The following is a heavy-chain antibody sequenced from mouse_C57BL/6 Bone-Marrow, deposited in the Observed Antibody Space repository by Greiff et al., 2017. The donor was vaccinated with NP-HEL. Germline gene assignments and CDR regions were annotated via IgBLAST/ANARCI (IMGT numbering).Heavy chain of an antibody. V-gene: IGHV5-6*01. CDR1: GFTFSSYG. CDR3: ARQGYYYGSSFTFYWYFDV. D-gene: IGHD1-1*01. J-gene: IGHJ1*03. Sequence: EVHLVESGGDLVKPGGSLKLSCAASGFTFSSYGMSWVRQTPDKRLEWVATISSGGSYTYYPDSVKGRFTISRDNAKNTLYLQMSSLKSEDTAMYYCARQGYYYGSSFTFYWYFDVWGTGTTVTVSS. CDR2: ISSGGSYT.